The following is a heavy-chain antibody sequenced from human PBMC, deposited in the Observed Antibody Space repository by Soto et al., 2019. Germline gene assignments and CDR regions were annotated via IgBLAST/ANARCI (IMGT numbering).Heavy chain of an antibody. J-gene: IGHJ5*02. D-gene: IGHD4-17*01. Sequence: PSETLSLTCAVSGGPITSGGYSWSWIRQPPGKGLEWIGYIYHSGGTYYNPSLKSRVTLSIDRTKKQFSLKLKSVTAADTAVYFCVRTMTTSGWFDPWGQGTLVTVSS. CDR3: VRTMTTSGWFDP. CDR1: GGPITSGGYS. V-gene: IGHV4-30-2*01. CDR2: IYHSGGT.